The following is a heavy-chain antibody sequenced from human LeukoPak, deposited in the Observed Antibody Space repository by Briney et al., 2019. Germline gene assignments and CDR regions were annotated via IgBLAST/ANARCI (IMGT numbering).Heavy chain of an antibody. Sequence: PGGSLRLSCAASGFTFSSYWMHWVRQASGKGLVWVSGINSDGRSTNFADSVKGRFTISRANAKNTLYLQMNSLRADDTAVYYCVRGGYDSSGYYSSDYWGQGTLVTVSS. CDR3: VRGGYDSSGYYSSDY. D-gene: IGHD3-22*01. CDR2: INSDGRST. V-gene: IGHV3-74*01. J-gene: IGHJ4*02. CDR1: GFTFSSYW.